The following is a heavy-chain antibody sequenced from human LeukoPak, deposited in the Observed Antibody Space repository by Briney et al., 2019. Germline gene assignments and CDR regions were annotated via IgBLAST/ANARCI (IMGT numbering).Heavy chain of an antibody. D-gene: IGHD4-17*01. CDR3: ARVEDDGDRWFDP. CDR2: IYYSGST. J-gene: IGHJ5*02. V-gene: IGHV4-30-4*08. CDR1: GGSISSGDYY. Sequence: SETLSLTCTVSGGSISSGDYYWSWIRPPPGKGLEWIGYIYYSGSTYYNPSLKSRFTISVDTTKNQFSLKLSSVTAADTAVYYWARVEDDGDRWFDPWGQGTLVTVSS.